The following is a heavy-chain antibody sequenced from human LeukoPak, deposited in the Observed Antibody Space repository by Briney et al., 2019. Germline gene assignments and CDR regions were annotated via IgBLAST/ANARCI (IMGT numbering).Heavy chain of an antibody. J-gene: IGHJ6*03. CDR3: ARGGPPDIVVVPGSRYYYMDV. D-gene: IGHD2-2*01. CDR2: ISGSSSYI. CDR1: GFTFSSYS. V-gene: IGHV3-21*01. Sequence: GGSLRLSCAASGFTFSSYSMNWVRQAPGKGLEWVSSISGSSSYIYYADSVKGRFTISRDNAKNSLYLQMNSLRAEDTAVYYCARGGPPDIVVVPGSRYYYMDVWGKGTTVTVSS.